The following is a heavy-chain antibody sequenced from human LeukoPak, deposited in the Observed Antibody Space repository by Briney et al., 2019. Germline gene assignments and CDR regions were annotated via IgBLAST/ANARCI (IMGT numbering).Heavy chain of an antibody. J-gene: IGHJ4*02. CDR2: SRNKANSYTT. CDR3: VMPFGGVIDN. CDR1: GFIFSDHY. V-gene: IGHV3-72*01. D-gene: IGHD3-16*02. Sequence: PGGSLRLSCEASGFIFSDHYMDWVRQAPGKGLEWVGRSRNKANSYTTVYAASVQGRFTISRDHLKNSLYLQMNTLKTEDTAVYYCVMPFGGVIDNWGQGTLVTVSS.